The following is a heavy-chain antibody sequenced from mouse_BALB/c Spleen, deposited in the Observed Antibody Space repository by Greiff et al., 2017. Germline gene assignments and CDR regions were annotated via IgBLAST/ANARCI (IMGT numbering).Heavy chain of an antibody. CDR3: ATYYRYPYVMDY. V-gene: IGHV1-80*01. D-gene: IGHD2-14*01. CDR2: IYPGDGDT. CDR1: GYAFSSYW. J-gene: IGHJ4*01. Sequence: QVQLQQSGAELVRPGSSVKISCKASGYAFSSYWMNWVKQRPGQGLEWIGQIYPGDGDTNYNGKFKGKATLTADKSSSTAYMQLSSLTSEDSAVYFCATYYRYPYVMDYWGQGTSVTVSS.